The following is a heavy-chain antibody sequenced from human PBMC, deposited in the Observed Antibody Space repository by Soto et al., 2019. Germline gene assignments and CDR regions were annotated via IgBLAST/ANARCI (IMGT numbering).Heavy chain of an antibody. D-gene: IGHD4-17*01. CDR2: ISSGGSTI. CDR3: ATSLRGTVYYYALDV. J-gene: IGHJ6*02. Sequence: ESVGGLVQPGGSLRLSCAASGFKFDSFEMNWVRQAPGKGLEWVSYISSGGSTIYYADSVKGRFTISRDNAKNSVYLQLNSLRAEDTAVYYCATSLRGTVYYYALDVWGQGTAVTVSS. V-gene: IGHV3-48*03. CDR1: GFKFDSFE.